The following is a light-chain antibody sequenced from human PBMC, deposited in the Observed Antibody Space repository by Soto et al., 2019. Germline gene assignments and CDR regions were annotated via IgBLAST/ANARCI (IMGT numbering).Light chain of an antibody. V-gene: IGKV3-15*01. CDR1: QSVSSN. Sequence: TLSPGTLSLYPWERAPLSCMASQSVSSNLAWYQQKPGQAPRLLIYGASTRATGIPARFSGSGSETEFTLTISSLQSEDFAVYYCQQYNNWPPLTFGGGTKVDI. CDR3: QQYNNWPPLT. J-gene: IGKJ4*01. CDR2: GAS.